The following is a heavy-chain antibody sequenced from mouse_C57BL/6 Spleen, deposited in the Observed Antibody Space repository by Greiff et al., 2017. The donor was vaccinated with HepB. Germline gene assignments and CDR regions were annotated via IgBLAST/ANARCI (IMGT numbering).Heavy chain of an antibody. CDR3: TREWYGSLDD. V-gene: IGHV5-9-1*02. CDR1: GFTFSSYA. CDR2: ISSGGDYI. J-gene: IGHJ2*01. Sequence: DVMLVESGEGLVKPGGSLKLSCAASGFTFSSYAMSWVRQTPEKRLEWVAYISSGGDYIYYADTVKGRFTISRDNARNNLYLQMSSLKSEDTAMYYCTREWYGSLDDGGKGTTLTVAS. D-gene: IGHD1-1*01.